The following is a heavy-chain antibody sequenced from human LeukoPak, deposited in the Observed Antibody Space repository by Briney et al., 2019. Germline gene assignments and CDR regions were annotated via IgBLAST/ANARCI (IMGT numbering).Heavy chain of an antibody. CDR2: INPNSGGT. CDR3: VFEVLSSGWVS. J-gene: IGHJ5*02. D-gene: IGHD6-19*01. CDR1: GYSFTTYG. Sequence: ASVKVSCKASGYSFTTYGMNWVPQAPGQGLEWMGRINPNSGGTNHAQKFQGRVTMTRDTSISTAYMELSRLRSDDTAVYYCVFEVLSSGWVSWGQGTLVTVPS. V-gene: IGHV1-2*06.